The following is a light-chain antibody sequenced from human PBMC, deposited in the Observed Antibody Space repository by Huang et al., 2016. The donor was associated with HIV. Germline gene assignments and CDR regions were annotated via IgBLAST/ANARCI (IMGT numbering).Light chain of an antibody. V-gene: IGKV1-NL1*01. Sequence: DIQMTQSPSSLSASIGDKVTITCRASLALINSLAWYQKQPVKAPKLLLYCAANLEGGVPSRFSGSGSGTDYTLTSRSLQPEDFATYYCQQYYISPWTFGQGTRVEIK. CDR1: LALINS. CDR3: QQYYISPWT. CDR2: CAA. J-gene: IGKJ1*01.